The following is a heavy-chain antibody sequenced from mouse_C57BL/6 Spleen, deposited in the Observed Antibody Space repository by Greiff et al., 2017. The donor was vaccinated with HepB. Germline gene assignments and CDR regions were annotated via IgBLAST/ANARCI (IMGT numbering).Heavy chain of an antibody. D-gene: IGHD4-1*01. CDR1: GFTFSSYA. CDR3: ARLRTDYFDD. V-gene: IGHV5-4*01. J-gene: IGHJ2*01. Sequence: EVQGVESGGGLVKPGGSLKLSCAASGFTFSSYAMSWVRQTPEERLEWVATISDGGSYTYYPDNVKGRFTISRDNAKNNLYLQMSHLKSEDTARYYWARLRTDYFDDWGQGTTLTVSA. CDR2: ISDGGSYT.